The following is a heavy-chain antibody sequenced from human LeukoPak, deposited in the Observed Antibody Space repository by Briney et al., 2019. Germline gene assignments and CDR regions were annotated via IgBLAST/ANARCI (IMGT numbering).Heavy chain of an antibody. CDR1: GFTFSSYA. CDR3: AKDHADIVVVVAAMGAFDI. D-gene: IGHD2-15*01. V-gene: IGHV3-23*01. CDR2: ISGSGGST. Sequence: GGSLRLSCAASGFTFSSYAMSWVRQAPGKGLEWVSAISGSGGSTYYADSVKGRFTISRDNSKNTLYLQMNSLRAEDTAVYYCAKDHADIVVVVAAMGAFDIWGQGTMVTVSS. J-gene: IGHJ3*02.